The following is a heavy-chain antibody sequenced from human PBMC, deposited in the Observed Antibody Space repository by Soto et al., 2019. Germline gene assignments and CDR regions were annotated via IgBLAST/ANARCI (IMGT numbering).Heavy chain of an antibody. V-gene: IGHV4-34*01. CDR3: AKGLQTYQTTVTTALDY. CDR1: GGSISSYY. J-gene: IGHJ4*02. Sequence: SETLSLTCTVSGGSISSYYWSWIRQPPGKGLEWIGEINHSGSTNYNPSLKSRVTISVDTSKNTLYLQMNSLRAEDTAVYYCAKGLQTYQTTVTTALDYWGQGTLVTVSS. D-gene: IGHD4-17*01. CDR2: INHSGST.